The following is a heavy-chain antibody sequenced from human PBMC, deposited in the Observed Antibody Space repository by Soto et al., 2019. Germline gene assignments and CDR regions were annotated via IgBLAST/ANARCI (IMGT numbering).Heavy chain of an antibody. CDR2: VSGSGYDT. V-gene: IGHV3-23*01. CDR1: GFTFSSYA. J-gene: IGHJ4*01. D-gene: IGHD5-12*01. CDR3: AKVNGYDSGVYFDY. Sequence: EVKQLESGGGFVQPGGSLRLSCAASGFTFSSYAQAWVRQAPGKGLEWVSSVSGSGYDTNEADSARGRFTISRDNSKNTLYLQMNSLRAEDTAVYYCAKVNGYDSGVYFDYWGHGTLVTVSS.